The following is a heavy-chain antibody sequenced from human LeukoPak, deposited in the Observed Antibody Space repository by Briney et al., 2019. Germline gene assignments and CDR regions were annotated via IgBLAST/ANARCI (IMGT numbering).Heavy chain of an antibody. Sequence: SETLSLTCTVSGVSISSGDYSWSWIRQHPGKGLEWIGYIDYSGYTYYNPSLKSRVTISIDTSKNQFSLKVTSVTAADMAVYFCAREVHSGSSWADYWGQGTLVTVSS. J-gene: IGHJ4*02. CDR1: GVSISSGDYS. CDR2: IDYSGYT. CDR3: AREVHSGSSWADY. D-gene: IGHD1-26*01. V-gene: IGHV4-31*03.